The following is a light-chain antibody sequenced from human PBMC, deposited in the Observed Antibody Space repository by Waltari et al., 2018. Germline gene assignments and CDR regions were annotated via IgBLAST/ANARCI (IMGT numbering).Light chain of an antibody. Sequence: QSVLTQPPSVSGTPGQRVTISCSGSNSNIGGNSVTWYQQVPGTAPKLLIHNDNQGPSGVPDRLSASKSGTSASLAITGLQSEDEADYYCAVWDDSLGGVFGGGTKLTVL. J-gene: IGLJ3*02. CDR1: NSNIGGNS. V-gene: IGLV1-44*01. CDR2: NDN. CDR3: AVWDDSLGGV.